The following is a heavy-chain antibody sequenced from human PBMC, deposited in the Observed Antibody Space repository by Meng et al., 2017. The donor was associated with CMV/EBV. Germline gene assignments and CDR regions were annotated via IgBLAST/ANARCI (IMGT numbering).Heavy chain of an antibody. D-gene: IGHD2-2*01. V-gene: IGHV1-69*10. CDR2: IIPILGIA. Sequence: SVKVSCKASGGTFSSYAISWVRQAPGQGLEWMGGIIPILGIANYAQKFQGRVTITADKSTSTAYMELSSLRSEDTAVYYCAREGLARHCSSTSCPRDYYYGMDVWGQGTTVTVSS. CDR3: AREGLARHCSSTSCPRDYYYGMDV. J-gene: IGHJ6*02. CDR1: GGTFSSYA.